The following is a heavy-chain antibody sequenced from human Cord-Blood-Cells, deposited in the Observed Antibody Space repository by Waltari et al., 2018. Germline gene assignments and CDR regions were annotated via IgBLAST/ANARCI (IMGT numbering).Heavy chain of an antibody. CDR1: GYTITSSA. Sequence: QVQLVQSVAVLTKPRASVQVSCKASGYTITSSAMHCLRQAPAQSIEWMGCINAGNGNTKYSQKFQGRVTITRDTSASTAYMELSSLRSEDTAVYYCARSVRGVITSYYYYYYMDVWGKGTTVTVSS. J-gene: IGHJ6*03. D-gene: IGHD3-10*01. CDR3: ARSVRGVITSYYYYYYMDV. CDR2: INAGNGNT. V-gene: IGHV1-3*01.